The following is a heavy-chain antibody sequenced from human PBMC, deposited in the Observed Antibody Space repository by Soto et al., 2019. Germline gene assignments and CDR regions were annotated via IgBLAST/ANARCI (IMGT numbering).Heavy chain of an antibody. J-gene: IGHJ3*02. D-gene: IGHD1-26*01. Sequence: SVKVSCKASGGTFSSYAISWVRQAPGQGLEWMGGIIPIFATSNYAQKFQGRVTITADESTTTAYMELSSLRSEDTAVYYCARENSGSHFDAFDIWGQGTMVTVSS. CDR2: IIPIFATS. CDR1: GGTFSSYA. CDR3: ARENSGSHFDAFDI. V-gene: IGHV1-69*13.